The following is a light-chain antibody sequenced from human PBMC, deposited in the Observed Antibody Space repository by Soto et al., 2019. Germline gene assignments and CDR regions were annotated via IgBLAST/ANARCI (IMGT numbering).Light chain of an antibody. CDR2: QDT. Sequence: SYELTQPPSVSVSPGQTASITCSGDKLGDKYVCWYQQKPGQSPVLVIYQDTKRPSGIPERFSGSNSGNTATLTISGTQAMDEADYYCQAWDINTVIFGGGTKLTVL. CDR1: KLGDKY. J-gene: IGLJ2*01. CDR3: QAWDINTVI. V-gene: IGLV3-1*01.